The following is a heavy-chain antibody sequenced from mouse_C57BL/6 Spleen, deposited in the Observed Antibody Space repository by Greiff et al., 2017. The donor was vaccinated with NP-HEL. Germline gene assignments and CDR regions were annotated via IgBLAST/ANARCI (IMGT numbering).Heavy chain of an antibody. J-gene: IGHJ3*01. CDR1: GYTFTSYW. CDR2: IHPSDSDT. V-gene: IGHV1-74*01. Sequence: QVQLKQPGAELVKPGASVKVSCKASGYTFTSYWMHWVKQRPGQGLEWIGRIHPSDSDTNYNQKFKGKATLTVDKSSSTAYMQLSSLTSEDSAVYYCAIDYYGSSWFAYWGQGTLVTVSA. CDR3: AIDYYGSSWFAY. D-gene: IGHD1-1*01.